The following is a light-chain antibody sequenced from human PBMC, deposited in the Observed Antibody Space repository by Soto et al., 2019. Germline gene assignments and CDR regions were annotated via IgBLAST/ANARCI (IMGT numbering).Light chain of an antibody. CDR2: ANN. CDR3: QSYDSSLSGYV. CDR1: SSSIGAGYD. Sequence: QTVLTQPPSVSGAPGQRVTISCTWSSSSIGAGYDVHWYQQLPGTGPKLLIYANNNRPSGVPDRFSGSKSGTSASLAITGLRAEDEADYYCQSYDSSLSGYVFGTGTKVTVL. J-gene: IGLJ1*01. V-gene: IGLV1-40*01.